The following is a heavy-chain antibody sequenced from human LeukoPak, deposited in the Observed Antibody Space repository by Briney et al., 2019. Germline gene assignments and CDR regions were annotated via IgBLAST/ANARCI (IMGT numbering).Heavy chain of an antibody. CDR3: ARGVYIAAAQYGY. V-gene: IGHV4-59*01. J-gene: IGHJ4*02. CDR1: GGLISSYY. D-gene: IGHD6-13*01. CDR2: IYYSGTT. Sequence: SETLSLTCTVSGGLISSYYWRWIRQPPGKGLEWIGYIYYSGTTNYNPSLKSRVTISVDTSKNQFSLKLSSVTAADTAVYYCARGVYIAAAQYGYWGQGTLVTVSS.